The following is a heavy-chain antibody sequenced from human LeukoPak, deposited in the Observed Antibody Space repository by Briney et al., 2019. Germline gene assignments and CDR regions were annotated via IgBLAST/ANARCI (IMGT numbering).Heavy chain of an antibody. J-gene: IGHJ5*02. CDR2: ISAYNGNT. CDR1: GYTFTSYG. V-gene: IGHV1-18*01. D-gene: IGHD2-8*01. Sequence: ASVKVSCKASGYTFTSYGISWVRQAPGQGLEWMGWISAYNGNTNYAQKLQGRVTITADESTSTAYMELSSLRSEDTAVYYCASACTNGVCYTEGWFDPWGQGTLVTVSS. CDR3: ASACTNGVCYTEGWFDP.